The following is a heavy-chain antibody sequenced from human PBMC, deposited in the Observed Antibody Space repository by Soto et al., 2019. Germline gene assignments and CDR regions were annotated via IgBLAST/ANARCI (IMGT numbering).Heavy chain of an antibody. D-gene: IGHD3-16*02. Sequence: QVQLQESGPGLVKPSQTLSLTCTVPGGSISSGDYYWTWIRQPPGKGLEWIGYIYYSGSTNYNPSLSSRVTISVDTSQNQFSLNLSSVTAADTALYYCARIVESGYTIDFDFWGRGTLVTVSS. CDR3: ARIVESGYTIDFDF. CDR1: GGSISSGDYY. CDR2: IYYSGST. J-gene: IGHJ2*01. V-gene: IGHV4-30-4*01.